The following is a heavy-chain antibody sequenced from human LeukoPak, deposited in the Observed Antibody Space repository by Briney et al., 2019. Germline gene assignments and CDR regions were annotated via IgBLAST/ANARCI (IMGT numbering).Heavy chain of an antibody. D-gene: IGHD3-22*01. CDR2: IYHSGST. CDR3: ARVDSSGYYPKAAFDI. J-gene: IGHJ3*02. Sequence: PSETLSLTCTVSGGSISSGGYYWSWIRQPPGKGLEWIGYIYHSGSTYYNPSLKSRVTISVDRSKNQFSLKLSSVTAADTAVYYCARVDSSGYYPKAAFDIWGQGTMVTVSS. CDR1: GGSISSGGYY. V-gene: IGHV4-30-2*01.